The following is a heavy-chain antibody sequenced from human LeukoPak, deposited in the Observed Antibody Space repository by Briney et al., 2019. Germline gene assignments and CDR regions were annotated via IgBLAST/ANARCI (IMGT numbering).Heavy chain of an antibody. V-gene: IGHV3-23*01. CDR2: ISGSGSST. D-gene: IGHD5-12*01. Sequence: GGSLRLSCAASGFTFSKYAMSWVRQAPGKGLEWVSSISGSGSSTYYADSVKGRFTISRDNSKNTLYLQMNSLRAEDTATYYCAKDIIYRDYDPRDYWGQGTLVTVSS. J-gene: IGHJ4*02. CDR3: AKDIIYRDYDPRDY. CDR1: GFTFSKYA.